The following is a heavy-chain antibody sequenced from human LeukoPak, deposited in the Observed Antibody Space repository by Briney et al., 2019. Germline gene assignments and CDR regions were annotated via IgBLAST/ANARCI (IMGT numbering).Heavy chain of an antibody. J-gene: IGHJ6*02. CDR1: GFTFSSYA. CDR2: ISGSGDST. V-gene: IGHV3-23*01. D-gene: IGHD1-1*01. Sequence: GGSLRLSCAASGFTFSSYAMSWVRQAPGKGLEWVSAISGSGDSTYYADSVKGRFTISRDNSKNTLYLQMNSLRAEDTAVYYCARGQLEWENYYYGMDVWGQGTTVTVSS. CDR3: ARGQLEWENYYYGMDV.